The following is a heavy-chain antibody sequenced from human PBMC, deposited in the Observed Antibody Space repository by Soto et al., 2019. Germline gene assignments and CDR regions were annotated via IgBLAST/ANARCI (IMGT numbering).Heavy chain of an antibody. Sequence: GGSLRLSCAASGFTFSSYSMNWVRQAPGKGLEWVSYISSSSSTIYYADSVKGRFTISRDNAKNSLYLQMNSLRAEDTAVYYCAGGPFSTNGVCDYWGQGTLVTVSS. CDR3: AGGPFSTNGVCDY. CDR2: ISSSSSTI. D-gene: IGHD2-8*01. V-gene: IGHV3-48*04. J-gene: IGHJ4*02. CDR1: GFTFSSYS.